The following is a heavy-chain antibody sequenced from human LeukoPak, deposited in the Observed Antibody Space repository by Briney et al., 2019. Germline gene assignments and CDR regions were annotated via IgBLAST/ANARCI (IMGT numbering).Heavy chain of an antibody. V-gene: IGHV3-23*01. Sequence: GGSLRLSCAVSGFTFRTYAMSWVRQAPGKGLEWVSAISGSGGTTYYAHSVKGRFTISRDNSKNTLYLQMNSLRAEDTAVYYCAKLSTFGDLSLVRFDPWGQGTLVTVSS. CDR3: AKLSTFGDLSLVRFDP. CDR1: GFTFRTYA. J-gene: IGHJ5*02. D-gene: IGHD3-10*01. CDR2: ISGSGGTT.